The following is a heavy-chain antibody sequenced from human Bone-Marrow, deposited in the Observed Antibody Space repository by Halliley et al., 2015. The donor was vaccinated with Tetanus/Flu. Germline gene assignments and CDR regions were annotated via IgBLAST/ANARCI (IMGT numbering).Heavy chain of an antibody. CDR1: GFTFSTYG. D-gene: IGHD6-13*01. CDR2: VDGDGRIT. CDR3: VRGAISAPGKDY. Sequence: SLRLSCAASGFTFSTYGMHWVRQAPGKGLVWVSRVDGDGRITQYADSVKGRFTMSRDNAKNTLYLDLNSLRTEDTAVYYCVRGAISAPGKDYWGQGTLVTVSS. J-gene: IGHJ4*02. V-gene: IGHV3-74*03.